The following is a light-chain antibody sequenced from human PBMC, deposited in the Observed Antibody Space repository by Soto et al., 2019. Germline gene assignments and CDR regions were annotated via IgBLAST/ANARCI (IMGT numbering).Light chain of an antibody. Sequence: QSVLTNPPSPSGTPGQRVPISCSGSSSNTGSNTVNWYQQLPGTAPKLLIYSNNQRPSGVPDRFSGSKAGTSASLAISGLQSEDEADYYCVAWDDSLNGPYYVFGTGTKVTVL. J-gene: IGLJ1*01. CDR1: SSNTGSNT. CDR2: SNN. V-gene: IGLV1-44*01. CDR3: VAWDDSLNGPYYV.